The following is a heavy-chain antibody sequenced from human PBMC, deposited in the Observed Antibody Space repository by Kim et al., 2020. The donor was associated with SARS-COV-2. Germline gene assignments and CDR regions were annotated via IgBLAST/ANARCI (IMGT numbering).Heavy chain of an antibody. D-gene: IGHD6-19*01. CDR3: AREQGSGWDY. J-gene: IGHJ4*02. CDR2: ISYDGSNK. CDR1: GFTFSSYA. V-gene: IGHV3-30-3*01. Sequence: GGSLRPSCAASGFTFSSYAMHWVRQAPGKGLEWVAVISYDGSNKYYADSVKGRFTISRDNSKNTLYLQMNSLRAEDTAVYYCAREQGSGWDYWGQGTLVTVSS.